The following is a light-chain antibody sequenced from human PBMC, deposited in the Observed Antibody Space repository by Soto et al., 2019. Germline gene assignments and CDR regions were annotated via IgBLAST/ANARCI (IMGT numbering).Light chain of an antibody. CDR3: QQYGSPPNT. V-gene: IGKV3-20*01. J-gene: IGKJ2*01. CDR2: AAS. CDR1: QSVSSSY. Sequence: VMTQSPGTLSLSPGERATLSCRASQSVSSSYLAWYQQKPGQAPRLLIYAASSRATGIPDRFSGSGSGTDYTLTISRLEPEDFAVYYCQQYGSPPNTFGQGTKLEIK.